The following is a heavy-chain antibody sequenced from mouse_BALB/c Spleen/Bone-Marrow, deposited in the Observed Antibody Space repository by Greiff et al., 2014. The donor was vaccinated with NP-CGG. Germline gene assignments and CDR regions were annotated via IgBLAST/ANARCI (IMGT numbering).Heavy chain of an antibody. Sequence: LQQSGGGLVNPGGSLKLSCAASGFTFSAYSMSWVRQTPEKRLEWVATISSGGHDTYYSESVKGRFTISRDNVKNTLYLQMDSLRSVDSAVYYCSKDGGYDYSYYFDYWGQGTTLTVSS. V-gene: IGHV5-6-4*01. CDR2: ISSGGHDT. CDR1: GFTFSAYS. CDR3: SKDGGYDYSYYFDY. J-gene: IGHJ2*01. D-gene: IGHD2-4*01.